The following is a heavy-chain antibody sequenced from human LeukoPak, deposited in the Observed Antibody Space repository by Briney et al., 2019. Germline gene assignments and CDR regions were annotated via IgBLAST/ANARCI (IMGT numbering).Heavy chain of an antibody. D-gene: IGHD2-15*01. Sequence: SETLSLTCTVSGGSIRSDDYYWSWIRQPPGKGLVWIGYIFYTGNTHYNPSLQSRVTFSVDTSKNQFSLKLSSVTAADTAVYFCATVVVVAATNYYYYATDVWGQGTTVTVSS. CDR1: GGSIRSDDYY. J-gene: IGHJ6*02. CDR3: ATVVVVAATNYYYYATDV. CDR2: IFYTGNT. V-gene: IGHV4-30-4*01.